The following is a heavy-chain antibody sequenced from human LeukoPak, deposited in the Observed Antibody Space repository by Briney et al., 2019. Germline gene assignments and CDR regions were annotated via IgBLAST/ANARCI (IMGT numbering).Heavy chain of an antibody. V-gene: IGHV4-59*12. CDR2: IYYSGST. J-gene: IGHJ4*02. CDR3: ARDRVGATGNFDY. Sequence: PSETLSLTCTVSGGSISSYYWSWIRQPPGKGLEWIGYIYYSGSTNYNPSLKSRVTISVDTSENQFSLKLNSVTAADTAVYYCARDRVGATGNFDYWGQGTLVAVSS. D-gene: IGHD1-26*01. CDR1: GGSISSYY.